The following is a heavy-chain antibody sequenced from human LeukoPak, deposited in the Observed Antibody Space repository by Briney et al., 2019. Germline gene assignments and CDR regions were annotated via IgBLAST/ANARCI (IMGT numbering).Heavy chain of an antibody. CDR2: TNSDGSST. CDR1: GFTFSSYW. J-gene: IGHJ4*02. V-gene: IGHV3-74*01. CDR3: ARGRRPGYSYGGYYFDY. Sequence: GGSLRLSCAASGFTFSSYWMHWVRQAPGKGLVWVSRTNSDGSSTSYADSVKGRFTISRDNAKNTLYLQMNSLRAEDTAVYYCARGRRPGYSYGGYYFDYWGQGTLVTVSS. D-gene: IGHD5-18*01.